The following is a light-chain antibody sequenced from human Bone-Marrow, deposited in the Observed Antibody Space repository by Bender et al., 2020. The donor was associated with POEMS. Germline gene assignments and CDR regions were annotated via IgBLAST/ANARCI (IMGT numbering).Light chain of an antibody. CDR1: SGSVSSSYY. CDR2: STN. V-gene: IGLV8-61*01. Sequence: QSVVTQEPSFSVSPGGTVTLTCGLSSGSVSSSYYPSWYQQTPGQAPRTLIYSTNTRSSGVPDRFSGSILGSKAALTIAGAQADDESDYYCVLYMGGGLWVFGGGTKLTVL. CDR3: VLYMGGGLWV. J-gene: IGLJ3*02.